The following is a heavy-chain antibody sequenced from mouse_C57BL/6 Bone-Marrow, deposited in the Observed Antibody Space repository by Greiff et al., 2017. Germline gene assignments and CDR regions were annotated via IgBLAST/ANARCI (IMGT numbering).Heavy chain of an antibody. D-gene: IGHD3-3*01. CDR2: ISSGSSTI. V-gene: IGHV5-17*01. CDR1: GFTFSDYG. J-gene: IGHJ2*01. Sequence: EVKLMESGGGLVKPGGSLKLSCAASGFTFSDYGMHWVRQAPETGLEWVAYISSGSSTIYYADTVKGRFTLSSDNAKHTLFLQMTSLRSEDTAMYYCARRGDPLNYFDYWGQGTTLTVSS. CDR3: ARRGDPLNYFDY.